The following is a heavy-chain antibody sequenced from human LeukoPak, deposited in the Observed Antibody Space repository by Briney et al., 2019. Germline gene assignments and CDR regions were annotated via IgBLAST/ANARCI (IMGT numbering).Heavy chain of an antibody. CDR2: ISGGGGSS. D-gene: IGHD1-26*01. V-gene: IGHV3-23*01. CDR1: GFTFSNYA. Sequence: GGSLRLSCAASGFTFSNYAMSWVRQAPGKGLEWVSVISGGGGSSYYADSMKGRFTISRDNSKNTLYLQMSSLRTEDTAVYYCAKDLRWEPKLYFDYWGLGTLVTVSS. J-gene: IGHJ4*02. CDR3: AKDLRWEPKLYFDY.